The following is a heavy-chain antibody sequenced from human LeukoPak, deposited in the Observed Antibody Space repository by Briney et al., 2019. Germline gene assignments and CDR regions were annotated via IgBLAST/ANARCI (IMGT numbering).Heavy chain of an antibody. Sequence: ASVKVSCKASGYTFTGYYMHWVRQAPGQGLEWMGWINPNSGGTNYAQKFQGWVTMTRDTSISTAYMELSRLRSDDTAVYYFARETSTTKSSGSYFDYWGQGTLVTVSS. J-gene: IGHJ4*02. CDR2: INPNSGGT. D-gene: IGHD1-26*01. CDR3: ARETSTTKSSGSYFDY. V-gene: IGHV1-2*04. CDR1: GYTFTGYY.